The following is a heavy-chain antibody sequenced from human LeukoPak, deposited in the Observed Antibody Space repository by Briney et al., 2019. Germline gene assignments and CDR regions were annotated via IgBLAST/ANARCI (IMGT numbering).Heavy chain of an antibody. V-gene: IGHV3-30-3*01. J-gene: IGHJ4*02. Sequence: PGGSLRLSCAPSGFNFRSFALQWVRQAPGEGLEWVALISYDGTNEYYAESVKGRFIISRDNSKNMLYLQMNSLRGDDTATYYCARGTLEIDNWGQGTLVTVSS. CDR3: ARGTLEIDN. CDR2: ISYDGTNE. CDR1: GFNFRSFA. D-gene: IGHD1-1*01.